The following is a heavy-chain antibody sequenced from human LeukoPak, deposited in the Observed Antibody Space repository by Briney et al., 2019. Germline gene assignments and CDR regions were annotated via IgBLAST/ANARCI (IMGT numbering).Heavy chain of an antibody. CDR3: ARETVFGVVVPTYYFDY. Sequence: PGGSLRLSCAASGFTFSSYSMNWVRQAPGKGLEWVANINQDGSETLYVDSVKGRFTVSRDNAKKSLYLQMNLLRAEDTAVYYCARETVFGVVVPTYYFDYWGQGILVTVSS. V-gene: IGHV3-7*01. CDR2: INQDGSET. J-gene: IGHJ4*02. D-gene: IGHD3-3*01. CDR1: GFTFSSYS.